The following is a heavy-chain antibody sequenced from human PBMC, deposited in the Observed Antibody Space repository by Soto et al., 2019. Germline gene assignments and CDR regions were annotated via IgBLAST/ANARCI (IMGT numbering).Heavy chain of an antibody. J-gene: IGHJ4*02. D-gene: IGHD3-22*01. CDR3: ARGNLPYYDSSGYYDY. CDR2: IIPIFGTA. Sequence: GASVKVSCKASGGTFSSYAISWVRQDPGQGLEWMGGIIPIFGTANYAQKFQGRVTITADESTSTAYMELSSLRSEDTAVYYCARGNLPYYDSSGYYDYWGQGTLVTSPQ. V-gene: IGHV1-69*13. CDR1: GGTFSSYA.